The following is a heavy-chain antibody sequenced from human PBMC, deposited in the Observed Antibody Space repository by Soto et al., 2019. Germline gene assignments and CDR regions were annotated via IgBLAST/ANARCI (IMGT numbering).Heavy chain of an antibody. CDR1: GDTFSFYT. J-gene: IGHJ4*02. CDR2: INPIVSTS. Sequence: QVQLVQSGTEVKKPGSSVKVSCKASGDTFSFYTINWVRQAPGLGLEWVGRINPIVSTSNYAQKFQGRVSMTADKSTCTAYMEVPSLGSQHPALYFCAALYGSRYRTFAYWGQGALVIVSS. D-gene: IGHD3-10*01. V-gene: IGHV1-69*08. CDR3: AALYGSRYRTFAY.